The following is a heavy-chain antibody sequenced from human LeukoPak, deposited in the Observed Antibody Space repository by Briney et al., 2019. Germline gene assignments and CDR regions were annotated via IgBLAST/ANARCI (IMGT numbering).Heavy chain of an antibody. CDR3: ARMEGATVTTLYYFDY. Sequence: SETLSLTCTVSGGSISSYYRSWIRQPPGKGLEWIGYIYYSGSTNYNPSLKSRVTISVDTSKNQFSLKLSSVTAADTAVYYCARMEGATVTTLYYFDYWGQGTLVTVSS. CDR1: GGSISSYY. CDR2: IYYSGST. J-gene: IGHJ4*02. D-gene: IGHD4-11*01. V-gene: IGHV4-59*01.